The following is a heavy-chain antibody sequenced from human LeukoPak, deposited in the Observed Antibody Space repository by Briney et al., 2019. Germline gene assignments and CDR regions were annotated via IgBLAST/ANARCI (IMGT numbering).Heavy chain of an antibody. V-gene: IGHV3-11*06. CDR3: ASGTLGYCSGGTCYDYYGMDV. CDR1: GFTFSDYY. CDR2: ITGSSSYT. D-gene: IGHD2-15*01. J-gene: IGHJ6*04. Sequence: GGSLRLSCVASGFTFSDYYMSWIRQVPGKGLEWVSYITGSSSYTNYADSVKGRFTISSDNAKNSLYLQMNSLRAEDTALYYCASGTLGYCSGGTCYDYYGMDVWGKGTTVTVSS.